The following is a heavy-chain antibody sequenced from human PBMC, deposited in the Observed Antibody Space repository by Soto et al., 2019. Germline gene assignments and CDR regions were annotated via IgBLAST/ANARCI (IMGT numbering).Heavy chain of an antibody. CDR3: ARDPGGTTKRAFDY. V-gene: IGHV3-33*01. J-gene: IGHJ4*02. D-gene: IGHD1-7*01. CDR2: IWYDGSNK. Sequence: QPGGSLRLSCAASGFTFSSYGMHWVRQAPGKGLEWVAVIWYDGSNKYYADSVKGRFTISRDNSKNTLYLQMNSLRAEDTAVYYCARDPGGTTKRAFDYWGQGTLVTVSS. CDR1: GFTFSSYG.